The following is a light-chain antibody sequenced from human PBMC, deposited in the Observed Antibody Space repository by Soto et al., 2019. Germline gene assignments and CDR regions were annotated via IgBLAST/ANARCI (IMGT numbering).Light chain of an antibody. J-gene: IGKJ1*01. V-gene: IGKV3-20*01. CDR3: QQYTTSSWT. CDR1: QSVGSSY. CDR2: GTS. Sequence: EVVLTQSPGTLSLSPGERATLSCRASQSVGSSYLAWYQQKPGQAPRVLIYGTSSRATGIPDRFSGSGSGTDFTLTISRLEPEDFAVYYCQQYTTSSWTFGQGTNVDNK.